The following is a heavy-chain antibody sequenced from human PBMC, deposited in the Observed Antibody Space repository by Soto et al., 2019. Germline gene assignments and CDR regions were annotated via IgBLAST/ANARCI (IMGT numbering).Heavy chain of an antibody. CDR2: ISVSGDNV. Sequence: GGSLRLSCLASGFSFNSFNMNWIRRAPGRGLEWVASISVSGDNVYYGDSMQGRFTISRDNSKRSVFLDLNSLRVEDTAVYYCARDLGLLKSMFDYWGQGTLVTVSS. CDR3: ARDLGLLKSMFDY. CDR1: GFSFNSFN. J-gene: IGHJ4*02. D-gene: IGHD2-8*01. V-gene: IGHV3-21*01.